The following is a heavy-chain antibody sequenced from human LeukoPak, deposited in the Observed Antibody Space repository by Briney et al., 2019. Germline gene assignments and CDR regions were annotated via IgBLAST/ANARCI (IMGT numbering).Heavy chain of an antibody. CDR3: TRGRNGSLDY. Sequence: GGSLRLSCAASGFTFSDYWMHWVRQAPGKGLVWVSRINSDGSNTDYADSVKGRFTISRDNAKNTLYLQMNTLRAEDTTVYYCTRGRNGSLDYWGQGALVTVSS. V-gene: IGHV3-74*01. CDR2: INSDGSNT. D-gene: IGHD1-26*01. J-gene: IGHJ4*02. CDR1: GFTFSDYW.